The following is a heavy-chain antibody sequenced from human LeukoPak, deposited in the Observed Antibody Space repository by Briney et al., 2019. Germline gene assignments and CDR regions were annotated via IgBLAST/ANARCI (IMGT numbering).Heavy chain of an antibody. J-gene: IGHJ6*02. CDR2: ISSSSSYI. D-gene: IGHD4-17*01. CDR3: ARVPDYGDYAHYYYYYYGMDV. Sequence: PGGSPRLSCAASGFTFSGYSMNWVRQAPGKGLEWVSSISSSSSYIYYADSVKGRFTISRDNAKNSLYLQMNSLRAEDTAVYYCARVPDYGDYAHYYYYYYGMDVWGQGTTVTVSS. V-gene: IGHV3-21*01. CDR1: GFTFSGYS.